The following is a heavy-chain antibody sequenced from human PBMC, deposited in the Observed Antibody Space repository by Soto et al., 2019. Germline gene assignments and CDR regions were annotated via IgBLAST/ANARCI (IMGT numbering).Heavy chain of an antibody. CDR3: ARGDSSCFDP. CDR2: IYYSGST. CDR1: GGSISSGDYY. Sequence: SETLSLTCTVSGGSISSGDYYWSWIRQPPGKGLEWIGYIYYSGSTYYNPSLKSRVTISVDTSKNQFSMKLSSVTAADTAVYYCARGDSSCFDPWGQGTLVTVSS. V-gene: IGHV4-30-4*01. J-gene: IGHJ5*02.